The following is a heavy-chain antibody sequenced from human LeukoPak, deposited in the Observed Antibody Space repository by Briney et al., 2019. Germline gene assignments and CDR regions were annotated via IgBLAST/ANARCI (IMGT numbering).Heavy chain of an antibody. Sequence: PGGSLRLSCAASGFTFSRHGMNWVRQAPGKGLEWVSAISGSGGSTYYADSVKGRFTISRDNSKNTLYLQINSLRAEDTAVYYCAKDGVNVLRYFDWLPIDYWGQGTLVTVSS. CDR1: GFTFSRHG. V-gene: IGHV3-23*01. D-gene: IGHD3-9*01. CDR2: ISGSGGST. CDR3: AKDGVNVLRYFDWLPIDY. J-gene: IGHJ4*02.